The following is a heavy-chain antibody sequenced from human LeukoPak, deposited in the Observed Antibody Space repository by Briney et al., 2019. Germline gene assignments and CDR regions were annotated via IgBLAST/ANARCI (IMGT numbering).Heavy chain of an antibody. Sequence: SLTLSLTCAVSGDSISSGTYSWTWIRQPPGKGLEGIGFISHSGGTYYNPSLKGRVTMSVDRSENQFSLKLSSVTAADTAVYYCARGLIVPSTIFDYWGQGALVTVSS. D-gene: IGHD2-2*01. CDR3: ARGLIVPSTIFDY. V-gene: IGHV4-30-2*01. CDR1: GDSISSGTYS. CDR2: ISHSGGT. J-gene: IGHJ4*02.